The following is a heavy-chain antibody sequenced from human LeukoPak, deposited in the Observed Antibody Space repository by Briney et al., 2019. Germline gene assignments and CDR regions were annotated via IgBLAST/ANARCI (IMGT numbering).Heavy chain of an antibody. Sequence: SETLSLTCTVSGGSISGYFWSWIRQPPGKGLEWIGHIYYSGSTTYNPSLKSRVTISVDTSKNRFSLKLSSVTAADTAVYYCARDKSADYWGQGTLITVSS. J-gene: IGHJ4*02. CDR1: GGSISGYF. V-gene: IGHV4-59*01. CDR2: IYYSGST. CDR3: ARDKSADY.